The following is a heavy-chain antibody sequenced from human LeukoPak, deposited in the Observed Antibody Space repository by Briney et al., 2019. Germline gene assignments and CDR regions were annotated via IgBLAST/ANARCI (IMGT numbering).Heavy chain of an antibody. D-gene: IGHD2-21*02. V-gene: IGHV3-23*01. J-gene: IGHJ4*02. Sequence: QPGGSLRLSCAASGFTFNNYAMSWVRQAPGKGLEWVSAISGSGGSTFYADSVKGRFTISRDSSKNTLLLQLNSLRAEDTAVYYCAKETELTVSALFDHWGQGTLVTVSS. CDR1: GFTFNNYA. CDR2: ISGSGGST. CDR3: AKETELTVSALFDH.